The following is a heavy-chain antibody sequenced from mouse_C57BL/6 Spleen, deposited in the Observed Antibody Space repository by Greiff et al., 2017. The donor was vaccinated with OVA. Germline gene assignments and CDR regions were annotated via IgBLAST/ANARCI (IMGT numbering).Heavy chain of an antibody. Sequence: VQLQQSGPELVKPGASVKMSCKASGYTFTDYHMHWVKQSHGKSLEWIGYINPNNGGTSSNQKFKGKATLTVNKSSSTAYMELRSLTSEDSAVYYGARFGYGTWFAYWGQGTLVTVSA. J-gene: IGHJ3*01. CDR3: ARFGYGTWFAY. D-gene: IGHD2-2*01. V-gene: IGHV1-22*01. CDR1: GYTFTDYH. CDR2: INPNNGGT.